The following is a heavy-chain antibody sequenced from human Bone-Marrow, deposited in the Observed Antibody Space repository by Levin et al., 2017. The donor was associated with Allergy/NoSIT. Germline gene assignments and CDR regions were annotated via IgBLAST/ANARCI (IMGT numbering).Heavy chain of an antibody. CDR2: IYYSGST. V-gene: IGHV4-59*01. J-gene: IGHJ2*01. Sequence: SQTLSLTCTVPGGSISSYYWSWIRQPPGKGLEWIGYIYYSGSTNYNPSLKSRVTISVDTSKNQFSLKLSSVTAADAAVYYWAGHNRRGYSSGWTKNYWYFDRWGRGTLVTVSS. D-gene: IGHD6-19*01. CDR3: AGHNRRGYSSGWTKNYWYFDR. CDR1: GGSISSYY.